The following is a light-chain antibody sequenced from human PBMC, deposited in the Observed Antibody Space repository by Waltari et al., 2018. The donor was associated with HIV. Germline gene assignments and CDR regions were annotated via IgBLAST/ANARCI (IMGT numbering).Light chain of an antibody. CDR2: DVT. Sequence: QSALTQPASVSGSPGQWITVSCTGTTNDIGTYNFVSWYQQHPGKAPKRVIYDVTSRPSGVSDRFSGSKSGNTASLTISGLRAEDEAHYYCSSYTASSALEIFGGGTKVTVL. V-gene: IGLV2-14*03. CDR3: SSYTASSALEI. CDR1: TNDIGTYNF. J-gene: IGLJ2*01.